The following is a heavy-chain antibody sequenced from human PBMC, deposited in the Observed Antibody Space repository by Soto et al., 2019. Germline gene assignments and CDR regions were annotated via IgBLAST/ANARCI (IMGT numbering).Heavy chain of an antibody. Sequence: PGGSLRLSCAASRFTFSSYAMSWVRQAPGKGLEWVSAISSGGGNTYYADSVKGRFTISRDNSKNTLYLQMNSLRAEDTAVYYCAKEKAAPGGAFDIWGQGTMVTISS. CDR1: RFTFSSYA. CDR3: AKEKAAPGGAFDI. CDR2: ISSGGGNT. D-gene: IGHD6-13*01. V-gene: IGHV3-23*01. J-gene: IGHJ3*02.